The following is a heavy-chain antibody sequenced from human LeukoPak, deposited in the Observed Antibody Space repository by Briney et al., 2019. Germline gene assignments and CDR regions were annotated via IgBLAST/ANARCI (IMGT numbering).Heavy chain of an antibody. CDR1: GFTFSSYG. CDR2: ISWDGGST. J-gene: IGHJ3*02. Sequence: PGKSLRLSCGASGFTFSSYGMHWVRQAPGKGLEWVSLISWDGGSTYYADSVKGRFTISRDNSKNSLYLQMNSLRTEDTALYYCAKDGELGAFDIWGQGTMVTVSS. CDR3: AKDGELGAFDI. V-gene: IGHV3-43*01. D-gene: IGHD1-26*01.